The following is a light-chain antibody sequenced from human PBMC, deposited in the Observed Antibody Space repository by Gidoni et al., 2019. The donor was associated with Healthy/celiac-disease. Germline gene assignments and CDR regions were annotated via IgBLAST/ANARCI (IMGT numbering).Light chain of an antibody. CDR1: QDISNY. CDR3: QQYDNLPYT. J-gene: IGKJ2*01. CDR2: DAS. V-gene: IGKV1-33*01. Sequence: DLQMTPSPSSLSASVGDRVTITCPASQDISNYLNWYQQKPGKAPKLLIYDASNLETGVPSRFSGSGSGTDFTFTISSLQPEDIATYYCQQYDNLPYTFXQXTKLEIK.